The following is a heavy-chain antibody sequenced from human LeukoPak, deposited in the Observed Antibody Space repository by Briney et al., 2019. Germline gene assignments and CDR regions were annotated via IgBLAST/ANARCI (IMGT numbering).Heavy chain of an antibody. D-gene: IGHD6-19*01. CDR2: IYYSGST. J-gene: IGHJ4*02. V-gene: IGHV4-59*11. CDR1: GGSISSHY. CDR3: ARYFSSGWYFFDY. Sequence: SETLSLTCTVSGGSISSHYWSWIRQPPGKGLEWIGYIYYSGSTNYNPSLKSRVTISVDTSKNQFSLKLSSVTAADTAVYYCARYFSSGWYFFDYWGQGTLVTVSS.